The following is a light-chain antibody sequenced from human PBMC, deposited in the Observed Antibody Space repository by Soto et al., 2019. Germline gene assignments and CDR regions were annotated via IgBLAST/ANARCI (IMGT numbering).Light chain of an antibody. CDR3: CSYAGDFYV. CDR2: DVG. J-gene: IGLJ1*01. CDR1: TSDVGGYDY. Sequence: QSVLTQPRSVSGSPGQSVAISCTGNTSDVGGYDYVSWHQQHPGKAPELIIFDVGKRPSGVPDRFSGSKSGNTASLTISRLQAEDEADYFCCSYAGDFYVFGSGTKVTVL. V-gene: IGLV2-11*01.